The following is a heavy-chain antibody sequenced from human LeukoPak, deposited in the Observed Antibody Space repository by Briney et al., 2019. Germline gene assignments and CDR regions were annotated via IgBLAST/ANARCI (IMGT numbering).Heavy chain of an antibody. CDR2: IYYSGST. D-gene: IGHD3-10*01. J-gene: IGHJ5*02. V-gene: IGHV4-59*01. CDR3: ARVRITMVRGRPNWFDP. Sequence: SETLSLTCTVSGGSISSYYWRWIRQPPGKGLEWIGYIYYSGSTNYNPSLKSRVTISVDTSKNQFSLKLSSVTAADTAVYYCARVRITMVRGRPNWFDPWGQGTLVTVSS. CDR1: GGSISSYY.